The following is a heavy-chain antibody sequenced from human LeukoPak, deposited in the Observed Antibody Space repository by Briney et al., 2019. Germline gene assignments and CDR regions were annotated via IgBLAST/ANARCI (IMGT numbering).Heavy chain of an antibody. CDR3: ARVGRDGSSWFDP. CDR1: GFTFSSYS. V-gene: IGHV3-21*01. J-gene: IGHJ5*02. Sequence: KTGGSLRLSCAASGFTFSSYSMNWVRQAPGKGLEWVSSISSSSSYIYYADSVKGRFTISRDNAKNSLCLQMNSLRAEDTAVYYCARVGRDGSSWFDPWGQGTLVTVSS. CDR2: ISSSSSYI. D-gene: IGHD1-1*01.